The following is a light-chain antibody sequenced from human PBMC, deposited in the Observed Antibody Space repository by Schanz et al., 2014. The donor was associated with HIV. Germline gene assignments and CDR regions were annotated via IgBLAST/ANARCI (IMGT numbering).Light chain of an antibody. Sequence: QSALTQPASVSGSPGQSITISCTGTSTDVGSYNLVSWYQHHPGKAPKLMISEVTKRPSGVPDRFSGSRSGTSASLAITGVQAEDEADYYCQSYDNNLSGVVFGGGTKLTVL. J-gene: IGLJ2*01. CDR2: EVT. CDR3: QSYDNNLSGVV. CDR1: STDVGSYNL. V-gene: IGLV2-23*02.